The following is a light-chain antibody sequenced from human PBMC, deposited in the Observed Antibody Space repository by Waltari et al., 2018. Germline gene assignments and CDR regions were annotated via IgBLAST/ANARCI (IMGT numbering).Light chain of an antibody. CDR1: SSDVGGYNY. Sequence: QSALTQPASVSGSPGQSIPISCTGTSSDVGGYNYVSWYQQHPGKAPKLMISDVSKRPSGVSNRFSGSKSGNTASLTISGLQAEDEADYYCCSYAGSGTYVFGTGTKVTVL. CDR3: CSYAGSGTYV. CDR2: DVS. J-gene: IGLJ1*01. V-gene: IGLV2-23*02.